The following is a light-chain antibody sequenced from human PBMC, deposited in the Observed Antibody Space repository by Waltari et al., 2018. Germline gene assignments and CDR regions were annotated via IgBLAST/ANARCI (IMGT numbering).Light chain of an antibody. CDR1: QRISSF. J-gene: IGKJ4*01. CDR3: QQLNSYPT. Sequence: DIQLTQSPSFLSASVGDRVTITCRASQRISSFFAWYQQKPGKAPKLLISAASTLQSGVPSRFSGSGSGTEFTLTISSLQPEDFASYYCQQLNSYPTFGGGTTVEIK. V-gene: IGKV1-9*01. CDR2: AAS.